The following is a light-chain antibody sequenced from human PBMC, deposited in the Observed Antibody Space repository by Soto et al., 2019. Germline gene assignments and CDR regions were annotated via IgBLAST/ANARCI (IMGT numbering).Light chain of an antibody. Sequence: QSVLGQPASVSGSPGQSITITCTGTSSDVGGYKYVSWYQQYPGKAPKLLIYEVSNRPSGISHRFSGSKSGNTASLTISGLQADDEADYYCSSYTARSSFADVFGTGTKLTVL. CDR1: SSDVGGYKY. J-gene: IGLJ1*01. CDR3: SSYTARSSFADV. V-gene: IGLV2-14*01. CDR2: EVS.